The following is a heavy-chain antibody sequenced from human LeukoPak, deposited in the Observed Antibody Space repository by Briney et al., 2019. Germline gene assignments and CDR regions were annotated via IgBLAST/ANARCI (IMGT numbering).Heavy chain of an antibody. CDR1: GFTFSNHN. CDR2: ISSSSSYI. Sequence: GGSLRLSCAASGFTFSNHNMNWVRQAPGKGLEWVSSISSSSSYIYYADSVKGRFTISRDNAKNSLYLQMNSLRAEDTAVYYCARGITIFGVATDYYFDYWGQGTLVTVSS. CDR3: ARGITIFGVATDYYFDY. D-gene: IGHD3-3*01. J-gene: IGHJ4*02. V-gene: IGHV3-21*01.